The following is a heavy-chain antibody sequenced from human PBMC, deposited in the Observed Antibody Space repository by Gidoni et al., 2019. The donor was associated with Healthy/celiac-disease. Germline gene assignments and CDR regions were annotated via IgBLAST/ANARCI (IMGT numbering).Heavy chain of an antibody. CDR2: ISSSRSYI. J-gene: IGHJ4*02. CDR1: GFTFSSYS. D-gene: IGHD1-26*01. CDR3: ARARIVGATTSSPPHY. Sequence: EVQLVESGGGLVKPGGSLRLSCAASGFTFSSYSMNWVRKAPGKVLEWVSSISSSRSYIYYADSVEGRFTISRDNAKNSLYLQMNSLRAEDTAVYYCARARIVGATTSSPPHYWGQGTLVTVSS. V-gene: IGHV3-21*01.